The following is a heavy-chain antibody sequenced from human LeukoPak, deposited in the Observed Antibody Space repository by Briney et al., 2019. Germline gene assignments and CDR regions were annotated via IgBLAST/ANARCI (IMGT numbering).Heavy chain of an antibody. CDR1: GFTFSSYS. Sequence: GGSLRLSCAASGFTFSSYSMNWVRQAPGKGLEWVSSISSSSSYIYYADSVKGRFTISRDNAKNSLYLQMNSLRAEDTAVYYCAKDPGDYVWGSYRIDYWGQGTLVTVSS. CDR2: ISSSSSYI. J-gene: IGHJ4*02. D-gene: IGHD3-16*02. V-gene: IGHV3-21*04. CDR3: AKDPGDYVWGSYRIDY.